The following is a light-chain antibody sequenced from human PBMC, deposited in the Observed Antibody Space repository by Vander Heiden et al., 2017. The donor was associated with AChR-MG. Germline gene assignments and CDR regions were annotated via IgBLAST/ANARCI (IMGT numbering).Light chain of an antibody. V-gene: IGKV1-5*03. J-gene: IGKJ2*01. CDR2: KAS. CDR3: QQYNRYPHT. Sequence: IQMTQSPSALSASVGDRVTITCRASQSIGTWLAWYQQKPGKAPNLLSYKASSLKPGVPSRFSGSGSGTEFTLSISSLQPDDFAAYYCQQYNRYPHTFGQGTTLDIK. CDR1: QSIGTW.